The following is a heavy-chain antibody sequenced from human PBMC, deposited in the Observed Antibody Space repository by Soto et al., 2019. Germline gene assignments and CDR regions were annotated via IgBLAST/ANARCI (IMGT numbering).Heavy chain of an antibody. V-gene: IGHV3-30*18. CDR3: AKEQLAMTVVVADYFDS. D-gene: IGHD3-22*01. CDR1: GFTFSTYG. CDR2: ISYDGGSK. Sequence: QVQLVESGGGVVKPGKSLRLSCAAYGFTFSTYGIHWVRQAPGKGLEWVALISYDGGSKYYGDSVKGRFIISRDNSHNTVSLQMNSLRADDTAVYFCAKEQLAMTVVVADYFDSWGQGTLVTVSS. J-gene: IGHJ4*02.